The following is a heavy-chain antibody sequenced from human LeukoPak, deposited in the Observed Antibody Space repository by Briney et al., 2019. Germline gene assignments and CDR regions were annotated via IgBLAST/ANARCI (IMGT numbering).Heavy chain of an antibody. V-gene: IGHV3-74*01. J-gene: IGHJ4*02. CDR1: GFTFSRYW. D-gene: IGHD6-13*01. CDR3: ALSQQLVVDCFDY. CDR2: INSDASTS. Sequence: GGSLRLSCAASGFTFSRYWMHWVRQAPGKGLVWVSRINSDASTSNYADSVKGRFTISRDNSKNTLYLQMNSLRAEDTAVYYCALSQQLVVDCFDYWGQGTLVTVSS.